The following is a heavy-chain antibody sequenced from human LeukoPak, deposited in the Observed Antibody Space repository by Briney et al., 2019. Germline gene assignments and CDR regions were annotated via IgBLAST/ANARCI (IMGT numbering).Heavy chain of an antibody. CDR1: GGTFSSYA. J-gene: IGHJ5*02. V-gene: IGHV1-69*05. Sequence: SVKVSCKASGGTFSSYAISWVRQAPGQGLEWMGGIIPIFGTANYAQKFQGRVTITTDESTSTAYMELSSLRSEDTAVYYCARDGGIAARPNWFDPWGQGTLVTVSS. CDR2: IIPIFGTA. CDR3: ARDGGIAARPNWFDP. D-gene: IGHD6-6*01.